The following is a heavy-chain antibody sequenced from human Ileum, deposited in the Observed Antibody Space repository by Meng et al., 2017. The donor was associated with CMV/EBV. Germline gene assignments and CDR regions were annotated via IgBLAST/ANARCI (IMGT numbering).Heavy chain of an antibody. V-gene: IGHV4-34*01. CDR2: INHSGST. D-gene: IGHD5-24*01. Sequence: QGQLQQGGAGLLKPSETLSLTCAVYGGSFSGYYWSWIRQPPGKGLEWIGEINHSGSTNYNPSLKSRVTISVDTSKNQFSLKLSSVTAADTAVYYCARGRRDGYNNPPLDYWGQGTLVTVSS. CDR3: ARGRRDGYNNPPLDY. CDR1: GGSFSGYY. J-gene: IGHJ4*02.